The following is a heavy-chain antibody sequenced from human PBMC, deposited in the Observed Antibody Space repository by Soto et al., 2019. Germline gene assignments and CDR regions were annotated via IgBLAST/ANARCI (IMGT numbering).Heavy chain of an antibody. CDR1: GGSVSDRTYY. J-gene: IGHJ4*02. CDR3: ARTTAVPNTLRSRYFFDY. CDR2: VYYSGTT. Sequence: SETLSLTCSVSGGSVSDRTYYWSWIRQPPGKRLEWIGYVYYSGTTNYNPSLKSRVTISVDLSKNRLSLRLSSVTTADTALYYCARTTAVPNTLRSRYFFDYWGQGTLVTVSS. V-gene: IGHV4-61*01. D-gene: IGHD4-17*01.